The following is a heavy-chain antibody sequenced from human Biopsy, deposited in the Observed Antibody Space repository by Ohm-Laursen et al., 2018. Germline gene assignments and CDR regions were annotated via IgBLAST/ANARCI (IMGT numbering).Heavy chain of an antibody. D-gene: IGHD6-19*01. CDR3: AKHGSGWTGDDAFHI. Sequence: SETLSLTCTVSGGSISGSSWSWIRQAPGKGLEWIGHISYSRDTNYNPSLKSRITISVDTSKNQFSLKLTSVTAADTAVYYCAKHGSGWTGDDAFHIWGQGTRVTVSS. V-gene: IGHV4-59*08. CDR1: GGSISGSS. J-gene: IGHJ3*02. CDR2: ISYSRDT.